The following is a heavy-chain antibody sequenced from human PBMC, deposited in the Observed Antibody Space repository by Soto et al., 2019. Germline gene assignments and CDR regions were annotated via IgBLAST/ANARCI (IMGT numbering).Heavy chain of an antibody. D-gene: IGHD6-13*01. CDR2: INPNSGGT. J-gene: IGHJ6*02. CDR3: ARSTIAAPDVGYYYGMDV. Sequence: GXSVKVSCKASGYTFTCYYMHWVRQAPGQGLEWMGWINPNSGGTNYAQKFQGWVTMTRDTSISTAYMELSRLRSDDTAAYYCARSTIAAPDVGYYYGMDVWGHGPTATVSS. V-gene: IGHV1-2*04. CDR1: GYTFTCYY.